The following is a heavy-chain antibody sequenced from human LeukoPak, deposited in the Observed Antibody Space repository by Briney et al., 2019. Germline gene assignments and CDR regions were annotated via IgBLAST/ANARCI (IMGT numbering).Heavy chain of an antibody. D-gene: IGHD3-3*01. V-gene: IGHV4-38-2*02. J-gene: IGHJ4*02. CDR1: GYSISSGYY. Sequence: PSETLSLTCTVSGYSISSGYYWGWTGQPPGKGLEWIGSIYYSGSTYYNPSLKSRHTISVDTSKNQFSLKLSSVTAADTAVYYCARVFLGYFDYWGQGTLVTV. CDR2: IYYSGST. CDR3: ARVFLGYFDY.